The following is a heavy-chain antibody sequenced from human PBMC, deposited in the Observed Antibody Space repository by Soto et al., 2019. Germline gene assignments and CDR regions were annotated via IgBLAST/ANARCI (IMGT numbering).Heavy chain of an antibody. Sequence: PGGSRRLCCAASGCTFSSYAMGWVRQPPGNRREWVCSIGVSDGSRYYADSVKGRFSISRDDSENTVYLQMNGLRAEDTAVYSRVKKNRARRKVWAYDYRGQG. CDR1: GCTFSSYA. D-gene: IGHD2-21*01. V-gene: IGHV3-23*01. CDR2: IGVSDGSR. J-gene: IGHJ4*02. CDR3: VKKNRARRKVWAYDY.